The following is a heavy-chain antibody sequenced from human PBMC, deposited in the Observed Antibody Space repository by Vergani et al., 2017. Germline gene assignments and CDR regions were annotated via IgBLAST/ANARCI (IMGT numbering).Heavy chain of an antibody. CDR2: FDPEDGET. J-gene: IGHJ4*02. V-gene: IGHV1-24*01. CDR1: GYTLTELS. CDR3: ATLIIEIAAAGTPIDY. D-gene: IGHD6-13*01. Sequence: QVQLVQSGAEVKKPGASVKVSCKVSGYTLTELSMHWVRQAPGKGLEWMGGFDPEDGETIYAQKFQGRVTMTEDTSTDTAYMELSSLRSEDTAGYYCATLIIEIAAAGTPIDYWGQGTLVTVSS.